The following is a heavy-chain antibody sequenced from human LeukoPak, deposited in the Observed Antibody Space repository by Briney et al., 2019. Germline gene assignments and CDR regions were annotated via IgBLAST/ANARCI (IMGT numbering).Heavy chain of an antibody. J-gene: IGHJ4*02. V-gene: IGHV4-39*07. CDR3: AGPYHGSSFDY. D-gene: IGHD6-13*01. CDR1: GSSISSSSYY. CDR2: IYYSGST. Sequence: SETLSLTCTVSGSSISSSSYYWGWIRQPPGKGLEWVGSIYYSGSTYYNPSHKSRVTISVDTSKNQFSPKLSSVTAADTAVYYCAGPYHGSSFDYWGQGTLVTVSS.